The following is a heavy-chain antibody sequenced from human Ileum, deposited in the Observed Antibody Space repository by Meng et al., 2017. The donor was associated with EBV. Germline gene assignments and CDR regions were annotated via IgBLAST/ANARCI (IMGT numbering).Heavy chain of an antibody. CDR3: AYYRVGRGGVGS. Sequence: VRRPGSGPGLVKPSDTFPLPCPGSLGSVGSDSYHWSWIRQPPGRGLEWIGHTYGSDTNYSPSFQSRVTISIDTAKNQLFLKLTSVTAADTAMYYCAYYRVGRGGVGSWGQGTLVTVSS. V-gene: IGHV4-61*01. D-gene: IGHD3-16*01. J-gene: IGHJ4*02. CDR2: TYGSDT. CDR1: LGSVGSDSYH.